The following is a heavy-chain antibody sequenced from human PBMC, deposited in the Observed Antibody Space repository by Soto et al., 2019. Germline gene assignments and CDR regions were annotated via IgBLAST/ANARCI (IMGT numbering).Heavy chain of an antibody. Sequence: EVQLLESGGGLVQPGGSLRLSCAASGFTFSSYAMRWVRQAPGKGLEWVSAISGSGGSTYYADSVKGRFTISRDNSKNTLYLQMKSLGADVTAVYYCAKRDTAMVTVWFDPWGQGTMVTVSS. V-gene: IGHV3-23*01. CDR3: AKRDTAMVTVWFDP. CDR2: ISGSGGST. CDR1: GFTFSSYA. J-gene: IGHJ5*02. D-gene: IGHD5-18*01.